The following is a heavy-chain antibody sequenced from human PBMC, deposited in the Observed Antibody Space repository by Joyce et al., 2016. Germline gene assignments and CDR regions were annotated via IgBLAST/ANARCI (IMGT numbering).Heavy chain of an antibody. D-gene: IGHD4-17*01. V-gene: IGHV4-4*02. Sequence: QVQLQESGPGLVKPSGTLSLTCAVSGASISGRYWWNWVRQPPGKGLEWIGEIFHTGSTNYSPSLKSRVTMSVDKSKNQFSLKLTSVTAADTAVYFCATAPYGDYFDYWGQGTLVTVSS. J-gene: IGHJ4*02. CDR1: GASISGRYW. CDR2: IFHTGST. CDR3: ATAPYGDYFDY.